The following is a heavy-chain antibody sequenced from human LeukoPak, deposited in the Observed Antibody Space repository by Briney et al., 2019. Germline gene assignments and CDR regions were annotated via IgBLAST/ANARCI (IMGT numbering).Heavy chain of an antibody. Sequence: PGGSLRLSCAASGFTFSSYGMHWVRQAPGKGLEWVAVISYAGSNKYYGDSVKGRFTISRDNSKNTPYLQMNSLRAEDTAVYYCAKDTTYYYDSSGDFQHWGQGTLVTVSS. D-gene: IGHD3-22*01. CDR1: GFTFSSYG. CDR2: ISYAGSNK. J-gene: IGHJ1*01. CDR3: AKDTTYYYDSSGDFQH. V-gene: IGHV3-30*18.